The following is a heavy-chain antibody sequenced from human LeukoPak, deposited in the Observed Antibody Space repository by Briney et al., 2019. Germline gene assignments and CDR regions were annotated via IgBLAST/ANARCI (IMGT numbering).Heavy chain of an antibody. D-gene: IGHD5-18*01. J-gene: IGHJ4*02. Sequence: ASVKVSCKASGYTFTSYDINWVRQATGQGLEWMGWMNPNSGNTSYAQKFQGRVTMTRNTSISTAYMELSSLRSEDTAVYYCAREVYSYGYARFDYWGQGTLVTVSS. CDR1: GYTFTSYD. CDR3: AREVYSYGYARFDY. CDR2: MNPNSGNT. V-gene: IGHV1-8*01.